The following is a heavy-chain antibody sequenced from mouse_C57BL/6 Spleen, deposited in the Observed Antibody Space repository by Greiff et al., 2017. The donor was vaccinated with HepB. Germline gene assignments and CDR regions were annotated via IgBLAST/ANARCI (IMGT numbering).Heavy chain of an antibody. CDR3: ARPEGYWYFDV. V-gene: IGHV1-61*01. CDR2: IYPSDSET. CDR1: GYTFTSYW. J-gene: IGHJ1*03. Sequence: QVQLQQPGAELVRPGSSVKLSCKASGYTFTSYWMDWVKQRPGQGLEWIGNIYPSDSETHYNQKFKDKATLTVDKSSSTAYMQLSSLTSEDSAVYYCARPEGYWYFDVWGTGTTVTVSS.